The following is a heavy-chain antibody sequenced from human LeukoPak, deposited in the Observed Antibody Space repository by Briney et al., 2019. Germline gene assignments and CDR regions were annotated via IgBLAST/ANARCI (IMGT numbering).Heavy chain of an antibody. V-gene: IGHV4-34*01. Sequence: SETLSLTCAVYGGSFSGYYWSWIRQPPGKGLEWIGEINHSGSTNYNPSLRSRVTISVDTSKNQFSLKLSSVTAADTAVYYCARSPTNDFWSGYYAYNWFDPWGQGTLVTVSS. CDR3: ARSPTNDFWSGYYAYNWFDP. J-gene: IGHJ5*02. CDR2: INHSGST. D-gene: IGHD3-3*01. CDR1: GGSFSGYY.